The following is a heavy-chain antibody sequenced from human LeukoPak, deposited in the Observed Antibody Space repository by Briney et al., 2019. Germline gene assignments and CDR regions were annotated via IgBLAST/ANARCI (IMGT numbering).Heavy chain of an antibody. CDR1: GGSISSGGYY. CDR3: ARGGYKPPKAFDI. V-gene: IGHV4-31*03. Sequence: PSETLSLTCTVSGGSISSGGYYWSWIRQHPGKGLEWVGYIYYSGSTYYNPSLKSRVPISVDTSKNQFSLKLSSVTAADTAVYYCARGGYKPPKAFDIWGQGTMVTVTS. D-gene: IGHD5-24*01. CDR2: IYYSGST. J-gene: IGHJ3*02.